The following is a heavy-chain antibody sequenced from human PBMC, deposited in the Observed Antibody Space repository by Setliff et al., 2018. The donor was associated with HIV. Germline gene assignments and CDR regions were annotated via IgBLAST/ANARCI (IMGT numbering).Heavy chain of an antibody. CDR2: ISSGGNYI. CDR1: GFTFSSYE. V-gene: IGHV3-48*03. J-gene: IGHJ5*02. CDR3: VRTFYNSWHPGGNWFDP. D-gene: IGHD1-1*01. Sequence: GESLKISCAASGFTFSSYEMNWVRQAPGKGLEWVSYISSGGNYIHYADSVKGRFTTSRDNAKNSVFLQMDSLRAEDTAVYHCVRTFYNSWHPGGNWFDPWGQGTPVTVSS.